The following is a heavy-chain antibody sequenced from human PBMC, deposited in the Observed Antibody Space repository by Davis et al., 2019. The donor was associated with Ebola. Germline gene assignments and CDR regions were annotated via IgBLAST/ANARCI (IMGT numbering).Heavy chain of an antibody. D-gene: IGHD3-10*01. CDR2: INHSGST. CDR1: GGSFSGYY. CDR3: ARVPKFYEDGSIEIVYGMDV. Sequence: SETLSLTCAVYGGSFSGYYWSWIRQPPGKGLEWIGEINHSGSTNYNPSLKSRVTISVDTSKNQFSLQLNSVTPEDTAVYYCARVPKFYEDGSIEIVYGMDVWGQGTTVTVSS. J-gene: IGHJ6*02. V-gene: IGHV4-34*01.